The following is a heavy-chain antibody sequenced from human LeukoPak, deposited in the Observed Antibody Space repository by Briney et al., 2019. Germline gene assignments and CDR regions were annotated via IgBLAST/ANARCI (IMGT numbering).Heavy chain of an antibody. CDR1: GGSFSGHY. CDR3: ARGLLTGYSSSWYVGSYNWFDP. V-gene: IGHV4-34*01. D-gene: IGHD6-13*01. J-gene: IGHJ5*02. Sequence: PSETLSLTCAVYGGSFSGHYWSWIRQPPGKGLEWIGEINHSGSTNYNPSLKSRVTISVDTSKNQFSLKLSPVTAADTAVYYCARGLLTGYSSSWYVGSYNWFDPWGQGTLVTVSS. CDR2: INHSGST.